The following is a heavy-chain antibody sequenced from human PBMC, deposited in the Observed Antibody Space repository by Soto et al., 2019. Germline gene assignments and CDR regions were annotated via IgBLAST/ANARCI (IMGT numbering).Heavy chain of an antibody. CDR2: IYYSGST. J-gene: IGHJ6*02. CDR1: GGSISSYY. Sequence: QVQLQESGPGLVKPSETLSLTCTVSGGSISSYYWSWIRQPPGKGLEWIGYIYYSGSTNYNPSLKSRVTISVDTSKNQFSLKLSSVTAADTAVYYCARQRWLQSYYYGMDVWGQGTTVTVSS. D-gene: IGHD5-12*01. V-gene: IGHV4-59*08. CDR3: ARQRWLQSYYYGMDV.